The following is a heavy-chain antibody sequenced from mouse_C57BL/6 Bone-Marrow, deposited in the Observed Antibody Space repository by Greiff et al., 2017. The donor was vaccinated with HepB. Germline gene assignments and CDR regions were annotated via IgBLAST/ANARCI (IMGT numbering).Heavy chain of an antibody. CDR1: GFTFSDYG. V-gene: IGHV5-15*04. J-gene: IGHJ1*03. Sequence: EVKLVESGGGLVQPGGSLKLSCAASGFTFSDYGMAWVRQAPRKGPEWVAFISNLAYSIYYADTVTGRFTISRENAKNTLYLEMSSLRSEDTAMYYCARKGDYYGSSYWCFDVWGTGTTVTVSS. CDR3: ARKGDYYGSSYWCFDV. CDR2: ISNLAYSI. D-gene: IGHD1-1*01.